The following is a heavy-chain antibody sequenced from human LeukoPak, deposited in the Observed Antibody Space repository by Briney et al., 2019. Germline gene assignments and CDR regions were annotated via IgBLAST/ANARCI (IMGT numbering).Heavy chain of an antibody. J-gene: IGHJ4*02. D-gene: IGHD1-26*01. V-gene: IGHV3-23*01. CDR3: ARSYKQRTYFDY. Sequence: GSLRLSCAASGFTFSSYAMGWVRQAPGKGLEWVSAISGSGGSTYYADSVKGRFTISRDNSKNTLFLQMNSLTAEDTAIFFCARSYKQRTYFDYWGQGTLVTVAS. CDR1: GFTFSSYA. CDR2: ISGSGGST.